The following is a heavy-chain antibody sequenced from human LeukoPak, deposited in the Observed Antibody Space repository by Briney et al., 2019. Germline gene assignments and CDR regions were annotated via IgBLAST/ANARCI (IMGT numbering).Heavy chain of an antibody. CDR1: GGSFSGYY. CDR2: INHSGST. Sequence: SETLSLTWALCGGSFSGYYWSWIRQPPGKGLEWIGEINHSGSTNYNPSLKSRVTISVDTSKNQFSLKLSSVTAADTAVYYCARGGVRVVTALDYWGQGTLVTVSS. D-gene: IGHD2-21*02. J-gene: IGHJ4*02. V-gene: IGHV4-34*01. CDR3: ARGGVRVVTALDY.